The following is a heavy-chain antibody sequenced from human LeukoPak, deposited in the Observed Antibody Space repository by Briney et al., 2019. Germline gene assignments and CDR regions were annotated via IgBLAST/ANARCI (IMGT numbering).Heavy chain of an antibody. CDR1: GFTFSSYG. CDR2: ISYDGSNK. J-gene: IGHJ4*02. V-gene: IGHV3-30*18. D-gene: IGHD2-21*02. Sequence: GRSLRLSCAASGFTFSSYGMHWVRQAPGKGLEWVAVISYDGSNKYYADSVKGRFTISRDNSKNTLYLQMNSLRAEDTAVYYCAKHIVVVTGPVDYWGQGTLVTVSS. CDR3: AKHIVVVTGPVDY.